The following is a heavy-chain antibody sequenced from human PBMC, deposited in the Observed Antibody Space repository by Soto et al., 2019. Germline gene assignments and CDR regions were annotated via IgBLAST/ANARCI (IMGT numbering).Heavy chain of an antibody. Sequence: QAQLVQSGGEVKKPGASVKVSCRASGYTFTSYGYAWVRQAPGQGLEWMGWISAYNGDTNYAQKFQDRVTLTTDTSTTTAPMELRNLGSDDTAVYYCARSGAYCTSITCLFDSFWGLGTLVTVSS. CDR2: ISAYNGDT. CDR1: GYTFTSYG. J-gene: IGHJ4*02. V-gene: IGHV1-18*01. D-gene: IGHD2-8*01. CDR3: ARSGAYCTSITCLFDSF.